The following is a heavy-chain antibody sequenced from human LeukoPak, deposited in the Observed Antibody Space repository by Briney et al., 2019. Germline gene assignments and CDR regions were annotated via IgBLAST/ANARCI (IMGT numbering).Heavy chain of an antibody. CDR3: AMGARETKGMGV. CDR1: GFTFSTYW. CDR2: INQDGSAT. V-gene: IGHV3-7*01. Sequence: PGGSLRLSCAASGFTFSTYWMSWVRQAPGKGPDWVGNINQDGSATYYVDSVSGRFIISRDNAQSALFLQLSSLRVEDTAVYYWAMGARETKGMGVWGQGTTVTVST. D-gene: IGHD3-16*01. J-gene: IGHJ6*01.